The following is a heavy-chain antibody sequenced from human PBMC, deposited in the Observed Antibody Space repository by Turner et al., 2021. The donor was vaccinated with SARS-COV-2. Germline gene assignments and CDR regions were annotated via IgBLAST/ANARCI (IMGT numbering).Heavy chain of an antibody. CDR2: FDPEEGET. J-gene: IGHJ5*02. CDR3: ATGYQLRVNWFDP. V-gene: IGHV1-24*01. D-gene: IGHD2-2*01. Sequence: QVQLVQSGAEVKKPGASVKVSCKISGYALTELSMYWVRQAPGKGLEWMGGFDPEEGETIYAQTFQGRVTMTEDTSTDTAYMELSSLRSEDTAVYFCATGYQLRVNWFDPWGQGTLVTVSS. CDR1: GYALTELS.